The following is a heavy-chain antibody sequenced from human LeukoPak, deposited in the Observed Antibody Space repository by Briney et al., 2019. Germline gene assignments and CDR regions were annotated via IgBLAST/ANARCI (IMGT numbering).Heavy chain of an antibody. CDR1: GGSISSYY. CDR3: AREQQLVRGQVVTDY. J-gene: IGHJ4*02. V-gene: IGHV4-4*07. D-gene: IGHD6-13*01. CDR2: IYTSGST. Sequence: SERLSLTCTVSGGSISSYYWSWIRQPAGKGLEWIGRIYTSGSTNYNPSLKSRVTMSVDTSKNQFSLKLSSVTAADTAVYYCAREQQLVRGQVVTDYWGQGTLVAVS.